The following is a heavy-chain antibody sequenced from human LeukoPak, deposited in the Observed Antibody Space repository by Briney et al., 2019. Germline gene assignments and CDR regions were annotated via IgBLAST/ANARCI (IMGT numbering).Heavy chain of an antibody. D-gene: IGHD6-13*01. CDR1: GGSISSGSYY. V-gene: IGHV4-61*02. Sequence: SETLSLTCTVSGGSISSGSYYWSWIRQPAGKGLEWIGRVYISGSTNYNPSLKSRVTISIDTSKNQFSLKLSSVTAADTAVYYCARLALSMAAAVWFDPWGQGTLVTVSS. CDR3: ARLALSMAAAVWFDP. J-gene: IGHJ5*02. CDR2: VYISGST.